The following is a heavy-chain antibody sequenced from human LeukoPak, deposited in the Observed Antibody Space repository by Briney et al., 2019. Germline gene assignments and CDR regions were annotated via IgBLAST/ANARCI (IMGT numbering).Heavy chain of an antibody. CDR1: GFTISNYG. CDR3: ARDAAPREPIAVAAPLEY. Sequence: PGGSLRLSCAASGFTISNYGMHWVRQAPGKGLEWVSSISSSSSYIYYADSVKGRFTISRDNAKNSLYLQMNSLRAEDTAVYYCARDAAPREPIAVAAPLEYWGQGTLVTVSS. D-gene: IGHD6-19*01. CDR2: ISSSSSYI. V-gene: IGHV3-21*01. J-gene: IGHJ4*02.